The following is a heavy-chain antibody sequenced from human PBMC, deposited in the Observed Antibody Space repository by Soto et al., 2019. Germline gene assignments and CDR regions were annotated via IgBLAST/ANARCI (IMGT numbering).Heavy chain of an antibody. CDR2: MSPNSGNT. J-gene: IGHJ6*02. Sequence: ASVKVSCKASGYTFTSYDINWVRQATGQGLEWMGWMSPNSGNTGYAQKFQGRATMTRNTSISTAYMELSSLRSEDTAVYYCARGKRNDFWSGRYYYYYGMDVWGQGTTVTVSS. V-gene: IGHV1-8*01. D-gene: IGHD3-3*01. CDR3: ARGKRNDFWSGRYYYYYGMDV. CDR1: GYTFTSYD.